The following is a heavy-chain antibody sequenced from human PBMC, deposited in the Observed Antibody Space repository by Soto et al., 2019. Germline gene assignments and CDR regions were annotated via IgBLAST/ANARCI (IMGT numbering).Heavy chain of an antibody. J-gene: IGHJ5*02. CDR3: ARVDELRLSGGDYSCWFDP. CDR1: GGSFSGYY. Sequence: PSETLSLTCAVYGGSFSGYYWSWIRQPPGKGLEWIGEINHSGSTNYNPSLKSRVTISVDTSKNQFSLKLSSVTAADTAVYYCARVDELRLSGGDYSCWFDPWGQGTLVTAPQ. CDR2: INHSGST. D-gene: IGHD1-7*01. V-gene: IGHV4-34*01.